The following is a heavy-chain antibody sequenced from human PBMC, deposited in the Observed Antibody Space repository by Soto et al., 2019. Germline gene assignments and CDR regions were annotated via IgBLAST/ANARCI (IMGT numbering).Heavy chain of an antibody. CDR1: GFTFSSYA. J-gene: IGHJ4*02. Sequence: GGSLRLSCAASGFTFSSYAMSWVRQAPGKGLEWVSAISGSGGSTYYADSVKGRFTISRDNSKNTLYLQMNSLRAEDTAVYYCAKDTPYYYGSGSYHHYWGQGTLVTVSS. V-gene: IGHV3-23*01. D-gene: IGHD3-10*01. CDR3: AKDTPYYYGSGSYHHY. CDR2: ISGSGGST.